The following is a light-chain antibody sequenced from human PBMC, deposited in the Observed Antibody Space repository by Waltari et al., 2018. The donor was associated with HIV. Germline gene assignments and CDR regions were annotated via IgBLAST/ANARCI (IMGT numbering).Light chain of an antibody. Sequence: SYELPQPPSVSVSPGLTASVTCSGDKLGDKYVCWYQQKPGRSPVLVLFQDTKRPSGIPERFSGSNSGNTATLTISGTQAVDEADYFCQAWDNSTAVFGGGTQLTVL. J-gene: IGLJ2*01. CDR3: QAWDNSTAV. V-gene: IGLV3-1*01. CDR2: QDT. CDR1: KLGDKY.